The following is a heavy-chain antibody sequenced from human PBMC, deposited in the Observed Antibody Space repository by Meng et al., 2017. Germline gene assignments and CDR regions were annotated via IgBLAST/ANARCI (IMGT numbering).Heavy chain of an antibody. V-gene: IGHV3-15*01. CDR1: GFTFSNAW. CDR3: TTQIGYCSSTSCYIFDAFDI. CDR2: IKSKTDGGTT. Sequence: GESLKISCAASGFTFSNAWMSWVRQAPGKGLEWVGRIKSKTDGGTTDYAAPVKGRFTISRDDSKNTLYLQMNSLKTEDTAVYYCTTQIGYCSSTSCYIFDAFDIWGQGTMVTVSS. D-gene: IGHD2-2*01. J-gene: IGHJ3*02.